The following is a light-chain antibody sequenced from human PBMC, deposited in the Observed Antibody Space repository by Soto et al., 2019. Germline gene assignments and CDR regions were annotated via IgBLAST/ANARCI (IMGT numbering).Light chain of an antibody. J-gene: IGKJ5*01. V-gene: IGKV1D-12*01. CDR3: QQTNSFPIT. CDR1: QGIGTW. Sequence: DVQVTQSPSFVSASVGDRVTITCRASQGIGTWLAWYQQKPGQAPNLLIYGATNLQDGVPSRFSGSGLGTHFTLTIFSLQPEDSASYYWQQTNSFPITFGKGTRLEI. CDR2: GAT.